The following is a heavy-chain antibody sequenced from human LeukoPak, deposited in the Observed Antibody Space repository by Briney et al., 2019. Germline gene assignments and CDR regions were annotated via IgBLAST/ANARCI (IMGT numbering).Heavy chain of an antibody. D-gene: IGHD1-1*01. CDR3: AKDRSTTATTFFDY. CDR2: LRGSGVGT. CDR1: GFIFSDYS. J-gene: IGHJ4*02. Sequence: GGSLRLSCAASGFIFSDYSMNWVRQAPGRGLEWVSTLRGSGVGTYYADSVKGRFTVSRDNSKNALFLQMNSLRAEDTAVYYCAKDRSTTATTFFDYWGQGTLVTVSS. V-gene: IGHV3-23*01.